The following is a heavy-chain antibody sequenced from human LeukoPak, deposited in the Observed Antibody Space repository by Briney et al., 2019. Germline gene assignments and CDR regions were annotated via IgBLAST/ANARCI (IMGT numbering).Heavy chain of an antibody. D-gene: IGHD3-22*01. CDR3: ATWKYYYDSSGSYHGGYFDS. J-gene: IGHJ4*02. CDR2: LYSGGST. CDR1: GFTVSHYY. V-gene: IGHV3-53*01. Sequence: GGSLRLSCADSGFTVSHYYMSWVRQAPGKGLEWVSSLYSGGSTYYADSVKGRFTISRDTSKNTLYLQMNSLRAEDTAVFYCATWKYYYDSSGSYHGGYFDSWGQGALVTVSS.